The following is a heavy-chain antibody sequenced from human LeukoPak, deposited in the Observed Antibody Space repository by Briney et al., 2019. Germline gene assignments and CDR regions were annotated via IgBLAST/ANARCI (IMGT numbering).Heavy chain of an antibody. CDR2: IYYTGST. CDR1: GVSISSSSYY. D-gene: IGHD1-26*01. V-gene: IGHV4-39*02. J-gene: IGHJ3*02. CDR3: ARDLSLGGAFDI. Sequence: SETLSLTCTVSGVSISSSSYYWGWIRQPPGKGREWFGTIYYTGSTYYDPSLERLCTMYVDTSTKQYPLRMSSVADSATAVYYSARDLSLGGAFDIWGQGTMVTVSS.